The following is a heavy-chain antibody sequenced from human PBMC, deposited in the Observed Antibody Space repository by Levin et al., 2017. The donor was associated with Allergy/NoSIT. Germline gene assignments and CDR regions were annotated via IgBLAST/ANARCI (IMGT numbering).Heavy chain of an antibody. J-gene: IGHJ4*02. CDR2: ISSRSDYI. V-gene: IGHV3-21*01. CDR1: GFTFDTYT. Sequence: GGSLRLSCAASGFTFDTYTMTWVRQAPGKGLEWVSSISSRSDYIFYADSLKGRFTISRDNAKNSLYLQMNSLRAGDTAVYFCARARYYDSSGCYYLDYWGQGTLVTVSS. D-gene: IGHD3-22*01. CDR3: ARARYYDSSGCYYLDY.